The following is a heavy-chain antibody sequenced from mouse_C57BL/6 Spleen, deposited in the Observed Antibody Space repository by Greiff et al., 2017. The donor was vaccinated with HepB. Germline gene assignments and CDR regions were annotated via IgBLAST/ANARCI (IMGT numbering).Heavy chain of an antibody. CDR1: GFSLTSYA. D-gene: IGHD2-1*01. CDR2: IWTGGGT. V-gene: IGHV2-9-1*01. J-gene: IGHJ1*03. CDR3: ARKDYYGKREGYFDV. Sequence: QVQLKESGPGLVAPSQSLSITCTVSGFSLTSYAISWVRQPPGKGLEWLRVIWTGGGTNYNSALKSRLSISKDNSKSQVFLKMNSLQTDDTARYYCARKDYYGKREGYFDVWGTGTTVTVSS.